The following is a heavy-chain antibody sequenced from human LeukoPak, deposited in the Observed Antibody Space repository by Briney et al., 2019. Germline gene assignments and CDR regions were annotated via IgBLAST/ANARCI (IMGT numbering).Heavy chain of an antibody. D-gene: IGHD3-16*01. CDR2: ISTSSRYI. J-gene: IGHJ5*02. Sequence: GGSLRLSCAASGFTFSSFDMNWVRQAPGKGLEWVSSISTSSRYIYYRDSVKGRFTISRDDAKNSLYLQMNSLRVEDTAMYYCVRDGGTDWYDPWGQGTLVTVFS. V-gene: IGHV3-21*01. CDR1: GFTFSSFD. CDR3: VRDGGTDWYDP.